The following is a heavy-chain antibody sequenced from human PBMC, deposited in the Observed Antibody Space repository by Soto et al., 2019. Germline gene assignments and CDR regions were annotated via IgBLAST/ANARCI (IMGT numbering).Heavy chain of an antibody. V-gene: IGHV4-4*02. CDR1: GGSISSSNW. CDR2: IYHSGST. Sequence: QVQLQESGPGLVKPSGTLSLTCAVSGGSISSSNWWSWVRQPPGKGLEWIGEIYHSGSTNYNPSHESRVTISVDKSKNQFSLKLSSVTAADTAVYYCASVRGGYYYAMDVWGQGTTVTVSS. D-gene: IGHD3-10*02. CDR3: ASVRGGYYYAMDV. J-gene: IGHJ6*02.